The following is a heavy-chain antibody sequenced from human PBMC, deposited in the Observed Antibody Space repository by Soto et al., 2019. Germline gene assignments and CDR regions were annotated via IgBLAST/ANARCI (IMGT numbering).Heavy chain of an antibody. V-gene: IGHV1-8*01. D-gene: IGHD2-2*01. CDR2: MNPNSGNT. CDR3: ARGYCSSTSCYDY. J-gene: IGHJ4*02. Sequence: GASVKVCCEASGYTFTSYDINWVRQATGQGLEGMGWMNPNSGNTGYAQKFQGRVTMTRNTSISTAYMELSSLRSEDTAVYYCARGYCSSTSCYDYWGQGTLVTVSS. CDR1: GYTFTSYD.